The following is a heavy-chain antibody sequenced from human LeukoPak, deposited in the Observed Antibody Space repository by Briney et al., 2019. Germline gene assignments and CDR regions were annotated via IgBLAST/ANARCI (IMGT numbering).Heavy chain of an antibody. CDR1: GVTISSDW. D-gene: IGHD5-18*01. V-gene: IGHV3-7*01. CDR3: ARGRFNYGWGMDI. Sequence: GGSLRLSCAGSGVTISSDWKSWGCQAQGQGLGWVANIKKDESERFYVDSVKDRFIISRENAQNSVYLQITSLRDEDTAVYYCARGRFNYGWGMDIWGQGTTVIVSS. J-gene: IGHJ6*02. CDR2: IKKDESER.